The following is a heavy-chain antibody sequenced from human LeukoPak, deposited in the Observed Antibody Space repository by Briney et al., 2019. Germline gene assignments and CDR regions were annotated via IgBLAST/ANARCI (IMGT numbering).Heavy chain of an antibody. D-gene: IGHD4-17*01. CDR1: GDSISSYY. CDR3: AGCGVDYGDYLSYYYYYMDV. CDR2: IYYSGST. V-gene: IGHV4-59*01. Sequence: PSETLSLTCTVSGDSISSYYWSWIRQPPGKGLEWIGYIYYSGSTNYNPSLKSRVTISLDTSKNQFSLKLSSVTAADTAVYYCAGCGVDYGDYLSYYYYYMDVWGKGTTVTVSS. J-gene: IGHJ6*03.